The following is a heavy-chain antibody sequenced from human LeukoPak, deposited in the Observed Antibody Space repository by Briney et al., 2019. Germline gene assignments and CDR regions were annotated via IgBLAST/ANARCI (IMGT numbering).Heavy chain of an antibody. J-gene: IGHJ6*02. V-gene: IGHV5-51*01. D-gene: IGHD3-10*01. Sequence: GESLKISCKASGYSFTSYWIGWVRQMPGKGLEWMGIIYPGDSDTRYSPSFQGQVTISADKSISAAYLQWSSLKASDTAMYYCAREEYYGSGSYYTPGYGMDVWGQGTTVTVSS. CDR2: IYPGDSDT. CDR3: AREEYYGSGSYYTPGYGMDV. CDR1: GYSFTSYW.